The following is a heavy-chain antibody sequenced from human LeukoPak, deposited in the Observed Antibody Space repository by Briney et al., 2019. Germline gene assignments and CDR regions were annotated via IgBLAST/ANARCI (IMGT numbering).Heavy chain of an antibody. Sequence: GGSLRLPCAASGFTFSSYSMTWVRQAPGKGLQWVSSIGGGGSYIYYADSVKGRFTISRDNAKNSLYLQMNSLRVEDTAVYYCARATTLQGIAATGTNYWGQGTLVTVSS. V-gene: IGHV3-21*01. CDR3: ARATTLQGIAATGTNY. CDR2: IGGGGSYI. J-gene: IGHJ4*02. D-gene: IGHD6-13*01. CDR1: GFTFSSYS.